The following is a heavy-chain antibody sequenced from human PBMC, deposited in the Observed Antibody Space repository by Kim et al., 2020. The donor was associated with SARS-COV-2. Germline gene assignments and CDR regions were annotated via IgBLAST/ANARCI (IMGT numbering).Heavy chain of an antibody. D-gene: IGHD1-1*01. CDR3: ARRRGPGFADSPDY. Sequence: SETLSLTCAVYGGSFSGYYWSWIRQPPGKGLEWIGEINHSGSTNYNPSLKSRVTISVDTSKNQFSLKLSSVTAADTAVYYCARRRGPGFADSPDYWGQGTLVTVSS. J-gene: IGHJ4*02. V-gene: IGHV4-34*01. CDR2: INHSGST. CDR1: GGSFSGYY.